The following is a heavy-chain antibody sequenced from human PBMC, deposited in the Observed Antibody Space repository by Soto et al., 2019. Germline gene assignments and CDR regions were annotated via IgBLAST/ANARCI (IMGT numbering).Heavy chain of an antibody. V-gene: IGHV3-9*01. J-gene: IGHJ5*02. Sequence: EVQLVESGGGLVQPGRSLRLSCAASGFTFDDYAMHWVRQAPGKGLEWVSGISWNSGSIGYADSVKGRFTISRDNAKNSLDLQMNSLRAEDTALYYCAKDSLPIYGDYPGGWCDPWGQGTLVTVSS. D-gene: IGHD4-17*01. CDR1: GFTFDDYA. CDR3: AKDSLPIYGDYPGGWCDP. CDR2: ISWNSGSI.